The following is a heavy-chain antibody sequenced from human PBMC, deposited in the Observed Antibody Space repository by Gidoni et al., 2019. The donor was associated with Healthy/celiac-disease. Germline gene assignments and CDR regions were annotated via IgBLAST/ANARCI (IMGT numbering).Heavy chain of an antibody. CDR3: ARENDYVWGSYRYRWFDP. CDR2: IYHSGST. J-gene: IGHJ5*02. CDR1: GGSISSGGYS. V-gene: IGHV4-30-2*01. Sequence: QLQLQESGSGLVKPSQPLSLTCAVSGGSISSGGYSWSWIRQPPGKGLEWIGYIYHSGSTYYNPSLKSRVTISVDRSKNQFSLKLSSVTAADTAVYYCARENDYVWGSYRYRWFDPWGQGTLVTVSS. D-gene: IGHD3-16*02.